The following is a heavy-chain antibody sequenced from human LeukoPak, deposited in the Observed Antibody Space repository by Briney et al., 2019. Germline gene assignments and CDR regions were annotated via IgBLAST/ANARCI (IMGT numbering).Heavy chain of an antibody. Sequence: GGSLRLSCAASGFTFSSYAMSWVRQAPGKGLEWVANIKQDGSEKYYVDSVKGRFTISRDNAKNSLYLQMNSLRAEDTAVYYCARGVMIFGVVRSGAFDIWGQGTMVTVSS. D-gene: IGHD3-3*01. CDR1: GFTFSSYA. CDR2: IKQDGSEK. CDR3: ARGVMIFGVVRSGAFDI. V-gene: IGHV3-7*03. J-gene: IGHJ3*02.